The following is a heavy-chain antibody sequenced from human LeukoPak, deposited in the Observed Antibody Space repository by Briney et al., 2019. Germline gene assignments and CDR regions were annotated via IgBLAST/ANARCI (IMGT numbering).Heavy chain of an antibody. V-gene: IGHV4-30-4*01. CDR2: IYYSGST. CDR1: SGSISSGDYY. CDR3: ARGTGSSWYPYYFDY. Sequence: SQTLSLTCTVSSGSISSGDYYWSWIRQPPGKGLEWIGNIYYSGSTYYNPSLKSRVTISVETSKNQFSLKLSSVTAADTAVYYCARGTGSSWYPYYFDYWGQGTLVTVSS. D-gene: IGHD6-13*01. J-gene: IGHJ4*02.